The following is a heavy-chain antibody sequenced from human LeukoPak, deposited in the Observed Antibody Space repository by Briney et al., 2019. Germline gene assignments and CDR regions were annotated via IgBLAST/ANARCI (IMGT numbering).Heavy chain of an antibody. CDR3: ARGAYGSGSYRDGFDY. CDR1: GGSFSGYY. Sequence: SETLSLTCAVYGGSFSGYYWSWIRQPPGKGLEWIGEINHSGSTNYNPSLKSRVTISVDTSKNQFSLKLSSVTAADTAVYYCARGAYGSGSYRDGFDYWGQGTLVTVS. J-gene: IGHJ4*02. CDR2: INHSGST. D-gene: IGHD3-10*01. V-gene: IGHV4-34*01.